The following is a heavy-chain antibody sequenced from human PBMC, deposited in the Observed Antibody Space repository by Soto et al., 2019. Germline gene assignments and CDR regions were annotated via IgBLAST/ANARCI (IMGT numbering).Heavy chain of an antibody. CDR1: GFTFDDYA. CDR3: AKDQREQWLADAFDI. V-gene: IGHV3-9*01. Sequence: EVQLVESGGGLVQPGRSLRLSCAASGFTFDDYAMHWVRQAPGKGLEWVSGISWNSGSIGYADSVKGRFTISRDNAKKSLYLQMNSLRAEDTALYYCAKDQREQWLADAFDIWGQGTMVTVSS. CDR2: ISWNSGSI. J-gene: IGHJ3*02. D-gene: IGHD6-19*01.